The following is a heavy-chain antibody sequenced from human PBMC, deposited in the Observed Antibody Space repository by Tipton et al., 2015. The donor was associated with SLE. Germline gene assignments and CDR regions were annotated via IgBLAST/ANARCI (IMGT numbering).Heavy chain of an antibody. J-gene: IGHJ4*02. CDR1: GDSISGQY. Sequence: TLSLTCTVSGDSISGQYWSWIRQPPGKGLEWIGSIYYSGSTYYNPSLKGRVTISVDTSKNQFSLKLSSVTAADTAVYYCARDLQRWGQGTLVTVSS. CDR3: ARDLQR. V-gene: IGHV4-59*11. CDR2: IYYSGST.